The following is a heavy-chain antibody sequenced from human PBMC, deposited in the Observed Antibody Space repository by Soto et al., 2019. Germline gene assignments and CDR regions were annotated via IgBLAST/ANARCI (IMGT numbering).Heavy chain of an antibody. J-gene: IGHJ4*02. CDR3: ARVMGAAYFDY. V-gene: IGHV4-34*01. Sequence: SETLSLTCAVYGGSFSGYYWSWIRQPPGKGLEWIGEINHSGSTNYNPSLKSRVTISVDTSKNQFSLKLSSVTAADTAVYYCARVMGAAYFDYWGQGTLVTVSS. CDR2: INHSGST. D-gene: IGHD1-26*01. CDR1: GGSFSGYY.